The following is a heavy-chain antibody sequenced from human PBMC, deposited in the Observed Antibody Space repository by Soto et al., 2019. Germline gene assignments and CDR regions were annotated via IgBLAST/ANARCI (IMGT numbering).Heavy chain of an antibody. CDR1: GFTLRNYA. V-gene: IGHV3-23*01. D-gene: IGHD1-20*01. CDR3: AKAKNDYNWDNRPPFDY. Sequence: GGSLRLSCEASGFTLRNYAMTWVRQAPGKGLEWVSLISANDVGTYYAESVKTRFTISTDQSRNTVYLQMDSLRADDTAIYYCAKAKNDYNWDNRPPFDYWGQGTLVTVSS. J-gene: IGHJ4*02. CDR2: ISANDVGT.